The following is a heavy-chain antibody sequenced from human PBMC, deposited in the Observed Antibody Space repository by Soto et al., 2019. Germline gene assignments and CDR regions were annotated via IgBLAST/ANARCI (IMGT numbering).Heavy chain of an antibody. D-gene: IGHD6-19*01. CDR3: ARLRGWRGDFDY. Sequence: QVQLQESGPGLVKPSGTLSLTCVVSGGSISSSNWCRWVRQPPRKGLEWIGEIYHSGSTNDNPSLTSRVNISVDKTKNQFSLKLSSVTAADTAVYYCARLRGWRGDFDYWGQGTLVTVSS. CDR2: IYHSGST. V-gene: IGHV4-4*02. J-gene: IGHJ4*02. CDR1: GGSISSSNW.